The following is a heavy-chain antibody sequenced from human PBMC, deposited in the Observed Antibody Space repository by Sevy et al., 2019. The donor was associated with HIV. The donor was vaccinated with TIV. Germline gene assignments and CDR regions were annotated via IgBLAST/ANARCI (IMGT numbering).Heavy chain of an antibody. J-gene: IGHJ6*02. CDR2: ISGSGGST. V-gene: IGHV3-23*01. Sequence: GGSLRLSCAASGFTFSSYAMSWVRQAPGKGLEWVSAISGSGGSTYYADSVKGRFTISRDNSKNTLYLQMNSLRAEDTAVYYCAKDRLEPRVYHGMDVWGQGTTVTVSS. CDR3: AKDRLEPRVYHGMDV. D-gene: IGHD1-1*01. CDR1: GFTFSSYA.